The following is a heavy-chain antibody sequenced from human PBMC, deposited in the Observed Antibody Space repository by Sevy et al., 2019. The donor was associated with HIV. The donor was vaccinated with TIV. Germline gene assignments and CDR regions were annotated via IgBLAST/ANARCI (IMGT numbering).Heavy chain of an antibody. CDR1: GYTFTSYD. J-gene: IGHJ6*02. CDR3: ARVTMVRGVGYYYYGMDV. CDR2: MNPNSGNT. D-gene: IGHD3-10*01. V-gene: IGHV1-8*01. Sequence: ASVKVSCKASGYTFTSYDINWVRQATGQGLEWMGWMNPNSGNTGYAQKFQGRVTMTRNTSISTAYMELGSLRSEDTAVYYCARVTMVRGVGYYYYGMDVWGQGTTVTVSS.